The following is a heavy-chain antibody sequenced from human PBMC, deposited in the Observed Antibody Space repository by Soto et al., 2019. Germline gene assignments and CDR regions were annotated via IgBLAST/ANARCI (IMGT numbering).Heavy chain of an antibody. V-gene: IGHV1-18*01. Sequence: QDQLVQSGAEVKKPGASVTVSCKASGYSFTNYGVTWVRQAPGQGLEWMGWISAFNGNTHYAQNIQGRVTMTTDASTSTAYMELRRPSSDDTAVYYCARDPGAAPPVAGSTHYYDSVAVWRKGTTVTVS. CDR1: GYSFTNYG. J-gene: IGHJ6*03. CDR3: ARDPGAAPPVAGSTHYYDSVAV. D-gene: IGHD6-19*01. CDR2: ISAFNGNT.